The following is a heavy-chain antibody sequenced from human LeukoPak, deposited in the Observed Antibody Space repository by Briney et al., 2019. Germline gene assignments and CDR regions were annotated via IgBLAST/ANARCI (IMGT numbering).Heavy chain of an antibody. CDR1: GYSISSGYY. D-gene: IGHD2-15*01. V-gene: IGHV4-38-2*02. J-gene: IGHJ5*02. CDR2: IYHSGST. Sequence: SETLSLTCPVSGYSISSGYYWGWIRPPPGKGLEWIGSIYHSGSTYYNPSLKSRVTISVDTSKNQFSLKLSSVTAADTAVYYCARAGWKNCSGGSCPGALNWFDPWGQGTLVTVSS. CDR3: ARAGWKNCSGGSCPGALNWFDP.